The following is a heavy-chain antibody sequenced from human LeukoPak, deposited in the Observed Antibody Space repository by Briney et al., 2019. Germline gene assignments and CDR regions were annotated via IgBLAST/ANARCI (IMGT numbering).Heavy chain of an antibody. CDR1: GFTFSSYE. D-gene: IGHD3-10*01. CDR2: IYYSGST. CDR3: ARDAAGMGNYFNY. J-gene: IGHJ4*02. Sequence: PGGSLRLSCAASGFTFSSYEMNWVRQPPGKGLEWIGSIYYSGSTYYNPSLKSRVTISVDTSKNQFSLKLSSVTAADTAVYYCARDAAGMGNYFNYWGQGTLVTVSS. V-gene: IGHV4-39*07.